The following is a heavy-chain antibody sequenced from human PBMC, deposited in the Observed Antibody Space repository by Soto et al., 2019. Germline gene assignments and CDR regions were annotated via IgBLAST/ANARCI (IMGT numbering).Heavy chain of an antibody. D-gene: IGHD3-22*01. V-gene: IGHV4-31*03. CDR1: GGSISSGGYY. CDR2: IFYTGTT. Sequence: SETLSLTCTVSGGSISSGGYYWSWIRHHPGKGLEWIGYIFYTGTTHYSPSLQSRVTTSVDTSKNQISLTLTSLTPADTAVYFCARLYTYGYYHFDHWGQGTLVTVSS. J-gene: IGHJ4*02. CDR3: ARLYTYGYYHFDH.